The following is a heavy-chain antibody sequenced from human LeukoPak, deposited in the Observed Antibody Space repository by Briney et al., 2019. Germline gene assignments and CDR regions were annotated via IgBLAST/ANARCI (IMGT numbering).Heavy chain of an antibody. CDR2: IYPGDSDT. Sequence: GESLKISCKGSGYSFTSYWIGWVRQMPGKSLEWMGIIYPGDSDTRYSPSFQGQVTISADKSTSTAYLQWSSLKASDTAMYYCATGTTVVTLYFQHWGQGTLVTVSS. V-gene: IGHV5-51*01. CDR1: GYSFTSYW. J-gene: IGHJ1*01. CDR3: ATGTTVVTLYFQH. D-gene: IGHD4-23*01.